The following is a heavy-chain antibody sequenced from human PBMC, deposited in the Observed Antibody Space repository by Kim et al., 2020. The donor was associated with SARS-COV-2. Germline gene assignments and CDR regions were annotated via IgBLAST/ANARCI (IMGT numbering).Heavy chain of an antibody. CDR2: T. J-gene: IGHJ4*02. Sequence: TYYHPPLKDRVTMSVDTSKNQFSLKINSVTAADTAVYYCARRSGSYANDYWGQGTLVTVSS. D-gene: IGHD1-26*01. V-gene: IGHV4-31*02. CDR3: ARRSGSYANDY.